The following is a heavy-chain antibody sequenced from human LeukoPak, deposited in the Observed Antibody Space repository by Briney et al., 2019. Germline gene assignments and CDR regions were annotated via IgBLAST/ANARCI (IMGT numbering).Heavy chain of an antibody. CDR2: MYSRGDT. J-gene: IGHJ5*02. CDR3: ARDAPQVPAAGVLAS. Sequence: PGGSLRLSRAASGFTVSDNYMSWVRQAPGKGLEWVSVMYSRGDTYYAKSVKGRFTFSRDISKNTLYLQMNGLRTEDTAMYYCARDAPQVPAAGVLASWGQGTLVIVSS. V-gene: IGHV3-53*01. CDR1: GFTVSDNY. D-gene: IGHD6-13*01.